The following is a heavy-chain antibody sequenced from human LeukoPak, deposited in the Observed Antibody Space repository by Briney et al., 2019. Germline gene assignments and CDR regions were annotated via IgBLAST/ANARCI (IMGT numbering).Heavy chain of an antibody. Sequence: ASVKVSCKASGYTFTGYYMHWVRQAPGQGLEWMGWINPNSGNTGYAQKFQGRVTMTRDTSISTAYMELSRLRSDDTAVYYCAPAGATLPFDYWGQGTLVTVSS. V-gene: IGHV1-2*02. J-gene: IGHJ4*02. CDR1: GYTFTGYY. CDR2: INPNSGNT. D-gene: IGHD1-26*01. CDR3: APAGATLPFDY.